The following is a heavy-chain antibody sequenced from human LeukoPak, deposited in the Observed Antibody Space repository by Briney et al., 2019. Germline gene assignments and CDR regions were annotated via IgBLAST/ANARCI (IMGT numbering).Heavy chain of an antibody. CDR3: ARGFTLDILTGWRGAFDI. Sequence: PGGSLRLSCAASGFTFSSYSMSWVRQAPGKGLEWVSYISSSSSTIYYADSVKGRFTISRDNAKNSLYLQMNSLRAEDTAVYYCARGFTLDILTGWRGAFDIWGQGTMVTVSS. CDR2: ISSSSSTI. CDR1: GFTFSSYS. J-gene: IGHJ3*02. V-gene: IGHV3-48*04. D-gene: IGHD3-9*01.